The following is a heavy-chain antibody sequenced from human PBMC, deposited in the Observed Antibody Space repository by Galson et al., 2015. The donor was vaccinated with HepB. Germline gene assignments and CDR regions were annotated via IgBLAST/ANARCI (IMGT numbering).Heavy chain of an antibody. J-gene: IGHJ4*02. CDR1: GFTFSDYY. D-gene: IGHD4-17*01. V-gene: IGHV3-11*06. CDR2: ISSSSSYT. CDR3: ARYGDYGETRGYFDY. Sequence: SLRLSCAASGFTFSDYYMSWIRQAPGKGLEWVSYISSSSSYTNYADSVKGRFTISRDNAKNSLYLQMNSLRAEDTAVYYCARYGDYGETRGYFDYWGQGTLVTVSS.